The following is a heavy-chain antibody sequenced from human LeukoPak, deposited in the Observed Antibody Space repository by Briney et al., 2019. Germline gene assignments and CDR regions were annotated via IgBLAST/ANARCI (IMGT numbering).Heavy chain of an antibody. V-gene: IGHV1-69*05. Sequence: GASVKVSCKASGYTFSSYAISWVRQAPGQGLEWMGRIIPIFGTANYAQKFQGRVTITTDESTSTAYMELSSLRSEDTAVYYCAVYCSGGSCSPIDDYWGQGTLVTVSS. D-gene: IGHD2-15*01. J-gene: IGHJ4*02. CDR1: GYTFSSYA. CDR3: AVYCSGGSCSPIDDY. CDR2: IIPIFGTA.